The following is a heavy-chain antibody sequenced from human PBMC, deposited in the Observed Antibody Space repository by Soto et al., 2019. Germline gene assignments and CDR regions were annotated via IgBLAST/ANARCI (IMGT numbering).Heavy chain of an antibody. CDR2: IKYSGTT. V-gene: IGHV4-39*06. D-gene: IGHD3-10*01. Sequence: PSETLSLTCTVSGGSISSSSCHWGWIRQPPGKGLEWIASIKYSGTTFYNPSLKSRVTLSVDTSKNQFALKLSSVTAADTAIYYCAKGLASEKVDSWGQGTLVTVS. CDR3: AKGLASEKVDS. J-gene: IGHJ4*02. CDR1: GGSISSSSCH.